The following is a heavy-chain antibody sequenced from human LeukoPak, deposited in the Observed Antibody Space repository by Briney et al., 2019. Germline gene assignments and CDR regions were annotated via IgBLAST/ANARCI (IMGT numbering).Heavy chain of an antibody. CDR1: GYTFTSYG. J-gene: IGHJ3*02. Sequence: ASVKLSCKASGYTFTSYGISWVRQAPGQGLEWRGWINPNSGGTNYAQKFQGRVTMTRDTSISTAYMELSRLRPDDTAVYYCAKGPRAITPGGLDAFDIWGQGTMVTVSS. D-gene: IGHD5-24*01. V-gene: IGHV1-2*02. CDR2: INPNSGGT. CDR3: AKGPRAITPGGLDAFDI.